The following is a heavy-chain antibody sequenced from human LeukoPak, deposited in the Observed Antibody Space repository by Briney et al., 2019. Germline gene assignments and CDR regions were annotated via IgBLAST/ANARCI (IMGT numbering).Heavy chain of an antibody. CDR3: ARVNRGWSLDY. CDR1: GFTFRSYA. D-gene: IGHD6-19*01. J-gene: IGHJ4*02. Sequence: GGSLRLSCAASGFTFRSYAMTWVRQAPGKGLEWVSGLSGSGGSTYYADSVKGRFTISRDNSKSALYLQMNSLRVEDTAVYYCARVNRGWSLDYWGQGTLVTVSS. V-gene: IGHV3-23*01. CDR2: LSGSGGST.